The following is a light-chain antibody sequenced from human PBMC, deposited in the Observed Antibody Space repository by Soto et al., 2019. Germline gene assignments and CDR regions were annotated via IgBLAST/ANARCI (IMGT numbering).Light chain of an antibody. V-gene: IGLV1-40*01. J-gene: IGLJ2*01. Sequence: QSVLTQPPSVSGAAGQRVTNSCTGSSSKIGAGYDVHWYQQVPGTAPKLVIYGNSNRPSGVPDRFSGSKSGTSASLAITGLQAEDEADYYCQSYDSSLSGYVVFGGGTQLTVL. CDR1: SSKIGAGYD. CDR3: QSYDSSLSGYVV. CDR2: GNS.